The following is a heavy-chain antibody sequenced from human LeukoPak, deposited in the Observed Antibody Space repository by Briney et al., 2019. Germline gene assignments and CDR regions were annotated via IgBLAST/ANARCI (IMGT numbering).Heavy chain of an antibody. CDR3: AREYYDIDDRDDAFDI. CDR2: IYYSGST. J-gene: IGHJ3*02. D-gene: IGHD3-9*01. Sequence: PSGTLSLTCAVSGGSVSSGSYYWSWIRQPPGKGLEWIGYIYYSGSTNYNPSLKSRVTISVDTSKNQFSLKLSSVTAADTAVYYCAREYYDIDDRDDAFDIWGQGTMVTVSS. CDR1: GGSVSSGSYY. V-gene: IGHV4-61*01.